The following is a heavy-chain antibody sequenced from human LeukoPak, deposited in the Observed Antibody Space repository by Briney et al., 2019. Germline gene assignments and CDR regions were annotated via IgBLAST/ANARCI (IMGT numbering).Heavy chain of an antibody. D-gene: IGHD2-2*01. J-gene: IGHJ6*03. CDR1: GGTFSSYA. CDR3: ARGYCSSTSCYDYMDV. V-gene: IGHV1-69*05. CDR2: IIPIFGTA. Sequence: SVKVSCKASGGTFSSYAISWVRQAPGQGLEWIGGIIPIFGTANYAQKFQGRVTITTDESTSTAYMELSSLRSEDTAVYYCARGYCSSTSCYDYMDVWGKGTTVTVSS.